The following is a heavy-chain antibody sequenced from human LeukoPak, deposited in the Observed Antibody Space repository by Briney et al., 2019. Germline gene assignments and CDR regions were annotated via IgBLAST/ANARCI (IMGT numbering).Heavy chain of an antibody. CDR2: IYYSGST. CDR1: GGSISSGGYY. D-gene: IGHD2-15*01. Sequence: SETLSLTCTVSGGSISSGGYYWSWIRQHSGKGLEWIGHIYYSGSTYYNPSLKSRVTISVDTSKNQFSLKLSSVTAADTAVYYCAREVVRLNWFDPWGQGTLVTVSS. J-gene: IGHJ5*02. V-gene: IGHV4-31*03. CDR3: AREVVRLNWFDP.